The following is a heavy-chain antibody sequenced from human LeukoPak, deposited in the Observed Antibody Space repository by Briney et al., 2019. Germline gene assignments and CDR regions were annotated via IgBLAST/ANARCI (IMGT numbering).Heavy chain of an antibody. Sequence: ASVKVSCKASGYTFTGYYMHWVRQAPGQGLEWMGRINPNSGGTNYAQKFQGRVTMTRDTSISTAYMELSRLRSDDTAVYYCARELGFAVVPAAIKAPDDYWGQGTLVTVSS. CDR1: GYTFTGYY. J-gene: IGHJ4*02. CDR3: ARELGFAVVPAAIKAPDDY. D-gene: IGHD2-2*02. CDR2: INPNSGGT. V-gene: IGHV1-2*06.